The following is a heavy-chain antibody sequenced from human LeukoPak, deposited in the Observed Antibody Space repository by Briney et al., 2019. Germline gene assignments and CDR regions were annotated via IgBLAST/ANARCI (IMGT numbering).Heavy chain of an antibody. CDR3: ARGGVRGAIGLFNWFDP. CDR2: IYYSGST. J-gene: IGHJ5*02. CDR1: GGSISSGDYY. D-gene: IGHD3-10*01. Sequence: PSQTLSLTCTVSGGSISSGDYYWSWIRQPPGKGLEWIGYIYYSGSTYYNPSLKSRVTISVDTSKNQFSLKLSSVTAADTAVYYCARGGVRGAIGLFNWFDPWGQGTLVTVSS. V-gene: IGHV4-30-4*01.